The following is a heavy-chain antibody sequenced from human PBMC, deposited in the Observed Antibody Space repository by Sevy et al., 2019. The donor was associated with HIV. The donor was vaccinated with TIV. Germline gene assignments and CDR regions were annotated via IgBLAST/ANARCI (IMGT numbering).Heavy chain of an antibody. CDR3: ARARYELSTGFSAFDI. D-gene: IGHD3-9*01. CDR2: IYYSGTI. V-gene: IGHV4-31*03. J-gene: IGHJ3*02. CDR1: GGSIYSGGDY. Sequence: SETLSLTCTVSGGSIYSGGDYWTWIRQLPGKGLEWIGYIYYSGTIYYNPSLKSRVVISMDTAQNKFSLRLTSVTVADTAVFYCARARYELSTGFSAFDIWGLGTMVTVSS.